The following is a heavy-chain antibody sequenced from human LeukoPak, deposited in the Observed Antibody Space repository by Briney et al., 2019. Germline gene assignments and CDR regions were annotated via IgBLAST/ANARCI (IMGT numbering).Heavy chain of an antibody. J-gene: IGHJ4*02. CDR3: AVTFGGVIADFPFDY. CDR1: GGTFSSYA. D-gene: IGHD3-16*02. V-gene: IGHV1-69*05. Sequence: SVKVSCKASGGTFSSYAISWVRQAPGQGLEWMGRIIPIFGTANYAQKFQGRVTITKDESTSTAYMELSSLRSEDTAVYYCAVTFGGVIADFPFDYWGQGTLVTVSS. CDR2: IIPIFGTA.